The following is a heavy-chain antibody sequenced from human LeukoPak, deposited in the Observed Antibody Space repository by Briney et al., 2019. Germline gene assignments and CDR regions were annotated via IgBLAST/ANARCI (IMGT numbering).Heavy chain of an antibody. D-gene: IGHD2-2*01. CDR1: GYTFTSYG. CDR2: ISAYNGNT. J-gene: IGHJ4*02. V-gene: IGHV1-18*01. CDR3: ARVDGYCSSTSCYYYFDY. Sequence: GASVKVSCKASGYTFTSYGISWVRQAPGQGLEWMGWISAYNGNTNYAQKPQGRVTMTTDTSTSTAYMELRSLRSDDTAVYYCARVDGYCSSTSCYYYFDYWGQGTLVTVSS.